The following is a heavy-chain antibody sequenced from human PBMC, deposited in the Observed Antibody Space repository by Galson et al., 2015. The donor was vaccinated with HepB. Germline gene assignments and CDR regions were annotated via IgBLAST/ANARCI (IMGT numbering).Heavy chain of an antibody. J-gene: IGHJ3*02. CDR3: ARDQVATMQWGSQRPDAFDI. CDR2: IKEDGSEK. D-gene: IGHD5-12*01. CDR1: GFAFNSYW. Sequence: SLRLSCAASGFAFNSYWMTWIRQTPGKGLEWVANIKEDGSEKYYVDSVKGRFTISRDNAKNSVYLQMNSLSAEDTAVYYCARDQVATMQWGSQRPDAFDIWGQGTMVTVSS. V-gene: IGHV3-7*03.